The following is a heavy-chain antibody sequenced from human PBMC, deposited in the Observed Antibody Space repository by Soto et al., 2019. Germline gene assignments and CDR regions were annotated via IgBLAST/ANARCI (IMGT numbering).Heavy chain of an antibody. Sequence: GESLKISCKGSGYSLAGYWITWVRQKPGKGLEWMGRIDPSDSQTYYSPSFRGHVTISVTKSITTVFLQWSSLRASDTAMYYCARQIYDSDTGPNFQYYFDSWGQGTPVTVSS. CDR1: GYSLAGYW. CDR3: ARQIYDSDTGPNFQYYFDS. V-gene: IGHV5-10-1*01. D-gene: IGHD3-22*01. CDR2: IDPSDSQT. J-gene: IGHJ4*02.